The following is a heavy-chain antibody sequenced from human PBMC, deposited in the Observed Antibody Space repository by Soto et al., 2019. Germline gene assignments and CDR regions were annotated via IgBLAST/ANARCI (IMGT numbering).Heavy chain of an antibody. D-gene: IGHD1-26*01. CDR2: ISHDGTNK. CDR1: GFTFNSYS. CDR3: AKTPWEKYYSSWFDC. Sequence: QVQLVESGGGVVQPGRSLRLSCAASGFTFNSYSMHWVRQAPGKGLEWVASISHDGTNKYYVDSVKGRFTISRENSKSTLYLQMNSLRAEDTAVYYCAKTPWEKYYSSWFDCWGQGTLVTVSS. V-gene: IGHV3-30*18. J-gene: IGHJ4*02.